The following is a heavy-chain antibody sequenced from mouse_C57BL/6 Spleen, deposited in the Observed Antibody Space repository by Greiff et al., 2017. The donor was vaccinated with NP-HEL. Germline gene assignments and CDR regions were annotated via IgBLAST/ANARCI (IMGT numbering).Heavy chain of an antibody. CDR1: GYTFTSYT. CDR3: ARGGGNYYWYFDV. CDR2: INPSSGYT. Sequence: QVQLQQSGAELARPGASVKMSCKASGYTFTSYTMHWVKQRPGQGPEWIGYINPSSGYTKYNQKFKDKATLTADKSSSTAYMQLSSLTSEDSAVYYCARGGGNYYWYFDVGGTGTTVTVSS. V-gene: IGHV1-4*01. D-gene: IGHD2-1*01. J-gene: IGHJ1*03.